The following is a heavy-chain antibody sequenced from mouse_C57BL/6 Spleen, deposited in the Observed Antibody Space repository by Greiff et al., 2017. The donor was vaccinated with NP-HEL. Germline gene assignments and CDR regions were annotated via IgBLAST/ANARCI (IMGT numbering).Heavy chain of an antibody. V-gene: IGHV5-16*01. J-gene: IGHJ1*03. CDR1: GFTFSDYY. D-gene: IGHD2-2*01. CDR2: INYDGSST. Sequence: EVHLVESEGGLVQPGRSMKLSCTASGFTFSDYYMAWVRQVPEKGLEWVANINYDGSSTYYLDSLKSRFIISRDNAKNILYLQMSSLKSEDTATYYCARGNGYGGYFDVWGTGTTVTVSS. CDR3: ARGNGYGGYFDV.